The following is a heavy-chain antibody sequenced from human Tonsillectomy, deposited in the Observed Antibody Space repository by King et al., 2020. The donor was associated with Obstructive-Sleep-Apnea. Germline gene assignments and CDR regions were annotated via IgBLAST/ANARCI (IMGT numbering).Heavy chain of an antibody. CDR1: GGSISSGGYY. D-gene: IGHD2-15*01. J-gene: IGHJ4*02. Sequence: QLQESGPGLVKPSQTLSLTCTVSGGSISSGGYYWSWIRQHPGKGLEWIGYIYYSGSTYYNPSLQRRVTISVDTSKNHFSLKLSSVTAADTAVYYCARDGGYCSGGSCYLPSYWGQGTLVTVSS. CDR2: IYYSGST. V-gene: IGHV4-31*03. CDR3: ARDGGYCSGGSCYLPSY.